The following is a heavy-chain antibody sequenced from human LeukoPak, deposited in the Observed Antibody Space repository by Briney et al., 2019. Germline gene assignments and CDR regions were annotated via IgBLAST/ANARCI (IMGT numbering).Heavy chain of an antibody. D-gene: IGHD3-22*01. CDR3: ASDYYDSSIRFDY. Sequence: GGSLRLSCAASGFTFSSYAMHWVRQAPGKGLEYVSAISSNGGSTYYANSVKGRFTISRDNSKNTLYLQMNSLRAEDTAVYYCASDYYDSSIRFDYWGQGTLVTVSS. CDR2: ISSNGGST. V-gene: IGHV3-64*01. J-gene: IGHJ4*02. CDR1: GFTFSSYA.